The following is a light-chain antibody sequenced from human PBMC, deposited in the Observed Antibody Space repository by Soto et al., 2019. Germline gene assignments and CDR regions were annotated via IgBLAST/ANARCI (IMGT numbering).Light chain of an antibody. CDR3: QQSYTTLFT. CDR2: AAS. Sequence: DIQMTQSPSSLSASVGDRVTITCRASQSISNYLNGYQQKPGKAPKLLIYAASSLQSGVPSRFSGSGSGTDFTLTISSLQPEDFATYSCQQSYTTLFTFGPGTNVDIK. CDR1: QSISNY. J-gene: IGKJ3*01. V-gene: IGKV1-39*01.